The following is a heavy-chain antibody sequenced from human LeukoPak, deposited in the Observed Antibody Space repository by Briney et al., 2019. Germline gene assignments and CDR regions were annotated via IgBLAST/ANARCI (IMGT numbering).Heavy chain of an antibody. D-gene: IGHD7-27*01. V-gene: IGHV3-21*01. Sequence: GASVKVSCKASGYTFSSYAMSWVRQAPGKGLEWVSSISSSSSYIYYADSVKGRFTISRDNAKNSLYLQMNSLRAEDTAVYYCARTGDRDAFDIWGQGTMVTVSS. J-gene: IGHJ3*02. CDR1: GYTFSSYA. CDR3: ARTGDRDAFDI. CDR2: ISSSSSYI.